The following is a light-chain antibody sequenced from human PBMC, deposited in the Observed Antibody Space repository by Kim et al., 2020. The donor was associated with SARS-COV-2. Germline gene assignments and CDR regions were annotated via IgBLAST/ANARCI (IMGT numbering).Light chain of an antibody. CDR1: QSISSH. CDR2: AAS. J-gene: IGKJ3*01. CDR3: QQSYITPFT. V-gene: IGKV1-39*01. Sequence: DIQMTQSPSSLSASVGDRVTITCRTTQSISSHLNWYQQKPGRASKLLISAASTLQGGVPSRFSGSGSETDFTLTISSLQPEDFATYVCQQSYITPFTFGPGTKVDIK.